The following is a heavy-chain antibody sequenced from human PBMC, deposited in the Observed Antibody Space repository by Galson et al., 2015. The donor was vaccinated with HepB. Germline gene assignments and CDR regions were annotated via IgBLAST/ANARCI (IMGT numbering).Heavy chain of an antibody. CDR2: ISYDGSNK. CDR3: ARDLDRSSNLWYYYGMDV. D-gene: IGHD6-13*01. J-gene: IGHJ6*02. Sequence: SLRLSCAASEFTFVNYAMHWVRQAPGKGLEWVAVISYDGSNKYYADSVKGRFTILRDNSQNTLFLQMNSLRAEDTAFYYCARDLDRSSNLWYYYGMDVWGQGTTVTVSS. CDR1: EFTFVNYA. V-gene: IGHV3-30-3*01.